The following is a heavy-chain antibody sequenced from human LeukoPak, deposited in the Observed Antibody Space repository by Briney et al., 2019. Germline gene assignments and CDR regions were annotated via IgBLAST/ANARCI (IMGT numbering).Heavy chain of an antibody. V-gene: IGHV3-23*01. J-gene: IGHJ4*02. CDR1: GFTVSSNY. Sequence: PGGSLRLSCAASGFTVSSNYMSWVRQAPGKGLEWVSAISKSGDTTFYTDSVKGRFTISRDNSKYTPYLQMNSLRAEDTAVYYCAKETLYCSGGSCYGSGYFDYWGQGTLVTVSS. CDR3: AKETLYCSGGSCYGSGYFDY. D-gene: IGHD2-15*01. CDR2: ISKSGDTT.